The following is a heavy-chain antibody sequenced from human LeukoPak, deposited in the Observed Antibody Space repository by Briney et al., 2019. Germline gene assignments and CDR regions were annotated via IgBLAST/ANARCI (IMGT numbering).Heavy chain of an antibody. CDR2: ISGGSSGST. J-gene: IGHJ3*02. CDR3: AKDYMWELLENDAFDI. V-gene: IGHV3-23*01. Sequence: PGGSLRLSCAASGFTFSDYAMSWVRQAPGKGLEWLSVISGGSSGSTYYADSVTGRFTVSRDNSKNTLYLQMNSLRAEDTAVYYCAKDYMWELLENDAFDIWGQGTMVTVSS. CDR1: GFTFSDYA. D-gene: IGHD1-26*01.